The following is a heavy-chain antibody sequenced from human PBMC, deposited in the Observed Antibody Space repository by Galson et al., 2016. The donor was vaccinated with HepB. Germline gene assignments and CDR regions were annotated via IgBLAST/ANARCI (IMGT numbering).Heavy chain of an antibody. CDR3: ANSLMISTSQGRGST. V-gene: IGHV3-21*01. J-gene: IGHJ4*02. Sequence: SLRLSCAASGFTFSSYSMKWVRQAPGKGLELVSSISSTTTYIYYADSVKGRFTISRDNAKNSVYLQMNSLRAEDTAVYYCANSLMISTSQGRGSTWGQGTLVTVSS. D-gene: IGHD3/OR15-3a*01. CDR1: GFTFSSYS. CDR2: ISSTTTYI.